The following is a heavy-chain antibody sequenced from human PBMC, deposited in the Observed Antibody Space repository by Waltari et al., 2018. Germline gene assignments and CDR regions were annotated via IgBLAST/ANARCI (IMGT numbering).Heavy chain of an antibody. CDR2: IRYDGSNK. CDR1: GFTFSSYG. CDR3: ATIRDDSSSWSNGIDY. J-gene: IGHJ4*02. V-gene: IGHV3-30*02. Sequence: QVQLVESGGGVVQPGGSLRLSCDASGFTFSSYGMHWVRQAPGKGLEWVAVIRYDGSNKYYADSVNGRFTISRDNSKNTLYLQMNSLRAEDTAVYYCATIRDDSSSWSNGIDYWGQGTLVTVSS. D-gene: IGHD6-13*01.